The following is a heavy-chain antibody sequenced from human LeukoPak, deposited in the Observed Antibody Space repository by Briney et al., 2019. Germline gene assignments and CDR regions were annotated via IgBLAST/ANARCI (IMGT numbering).Heavy chain of an antibody. D-gene: IGHD4-17*01. CDR2: ISYNGSTK. V-gene: IGHV3-30*18. CDR3: AKETTVTTSRYHYGMDV. J-gene: IGHJ6*02. Sequence: PGGSLRLSCAASGITFITYGMHWVRHAPGKRRGWVAVISYNGSTKYQADSVKGRFAHSRDNFKNTLYLQMNSLRVEDTAVYYCAKETTVTTSRYHYGMDVWGQGTTVTVSS. CDR1: GITFITYG.